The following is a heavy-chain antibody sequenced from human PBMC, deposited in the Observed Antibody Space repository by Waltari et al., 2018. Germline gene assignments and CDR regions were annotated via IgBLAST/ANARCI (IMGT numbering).Heavy chain of an antibody. D-gene: IGHD2-2*01. CDR2: SKHSGIT. V-gene: IGHV4-34*01. CDR3: ARGSPNCSSTSCSYWYFDL. J-gene: IGHJ2*01. CDR1: GGSFSGYY. Sequence: QVQLQQWGAGLLKPSETLSLTCAVYGGSFSGYYWSWIRQPAGKGLAWIVKSKHSGITHSHPALKSRVTISLDTANNQFSLTLSSVTAADTAVYYCARGSPNCSSTSCSYWYFDLWGRGTLVTVSS.